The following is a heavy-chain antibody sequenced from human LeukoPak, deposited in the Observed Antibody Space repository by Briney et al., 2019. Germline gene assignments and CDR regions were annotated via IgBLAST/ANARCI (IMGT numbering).Heavy chain of an antibody. V-gene: IGHV4-30-4*01. CDR2: ISYSGNT. D-gene: IGHD2-21*01. CDR1: DGSISSGDYY. CDR3: ARYSPRDAFDI. Sequence: SETLSLTCTFSDGSISSGDYYWSWIRQPPGKGLEWIGYISYSGNTYYNPSLKSRVTISVGTSKNQFSLKLSSVTAADTAVYYCARYSPRDAFDIWGQGTMVTVSS. J-gene: IGHJ3*02.